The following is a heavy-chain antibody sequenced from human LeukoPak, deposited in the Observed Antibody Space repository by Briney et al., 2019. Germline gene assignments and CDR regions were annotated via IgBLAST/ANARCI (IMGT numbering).Heavy chain of an antibody. Sequence: GGSLRLSCAASGFTVSSNYMSWVRQAPGKGLEWVSVIYSGGSTYYADSVKGRFTISRDDSKNTLYLQMNSLRAEDTAVYYCARSTLWFGADYWGQGTLVTVSS. D-gene: IGHD3-10*01. J-gene: IGHJ4*02. CDR2: IYSGGST. CDR3: ARSTLWFGADY. V-gene: IGHV3-53*01. CDR1: GFTVSSNY.